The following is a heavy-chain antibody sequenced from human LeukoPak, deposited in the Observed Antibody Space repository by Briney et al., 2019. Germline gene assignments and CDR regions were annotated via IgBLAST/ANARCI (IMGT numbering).Heavy chain of an antibody. CDR3: ARGVGYCSGGSCFNWFDP. V-gene: IGHV3-21*01. J-gene: IGHJ5*02. D-gene: IGHD2-15*01. CDR1: GFTFSSYS. CDR2: ISSSSSYI. Sequence: GGSLRLSCAASGFTFSSYSMNWVRQAPGKGLEWVSSISSSSSYIYYADSVKGRFTISRDNAKNSLYLQMNSLRAEDTAVYYCARGVGYCSGGSCFNWFDPWGQGTLVTVSS.